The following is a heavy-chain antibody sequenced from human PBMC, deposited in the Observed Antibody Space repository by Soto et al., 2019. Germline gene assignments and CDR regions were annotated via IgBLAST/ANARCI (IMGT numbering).Heavy chain of an antibody. CDR3: ARVRVLYGDQDRFNYYYGMDV. V-gene: IGHV6-1*01. CDR2: TYYRSRWYY. CDR1: GDSVSSNSTT. D-gene: IGHD4-17*01. J-gene: IGHJ6*02. Sequence: PSQTLSLTCAISGDSVSSNSTTWNWIRQSPSRGLERLGRTYYRSRWYYDYVVSRITINPDTSKNQFSLQLNSVTPEDTAVYYCARVRVLYGDQDRFNYYYGMDVGGQGTTVTVSS.